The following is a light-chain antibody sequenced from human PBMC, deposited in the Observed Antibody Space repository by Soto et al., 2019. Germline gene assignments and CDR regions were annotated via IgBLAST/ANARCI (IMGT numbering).Light chain of an antibody. Sequence: EIVLTQSPATLSLSPGERATLSCRANQSVNSYLAWYQQKPGQAPRLLIYDASNRATGIPARFSGSGSGTDFTLIISSLEPEDFAVYYCQQRSSWLTFGGGTKVEIK. V-gene: IGKV3-11*01. CDR2: DAS. J-gene: IGKJ4*01. CDR3: QQRSSWLT. CDR1: QSVNSY.